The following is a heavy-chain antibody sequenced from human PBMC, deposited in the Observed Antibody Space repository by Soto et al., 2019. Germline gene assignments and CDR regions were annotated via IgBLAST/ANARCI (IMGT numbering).Heavy chain of an antibody. CDR3: VNEPIMGALGY. Sequence: GGSLRLSCSASGFTFGTYAMNWVRQAPGKGLEYVSAISSNGDITYHAESVKGRFTISRDNSKNTLFLQMSSLRAEDTAVYYCVNEPIMGALGYWGQGTLVTVSS. D-gene: IGHD1-26*01. CDR2: ISSNGDIT. V-gene: IGHV3-64D*08. CDR1: GFTFGTYA. J-gene: IGHJ4*01.